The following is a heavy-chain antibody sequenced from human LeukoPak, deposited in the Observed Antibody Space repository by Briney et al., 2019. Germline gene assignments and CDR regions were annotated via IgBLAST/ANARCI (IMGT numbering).Heavy chain of an antibody. CDR2: MNPNSGNT. D-gene: IGHD2-2*01. Sequence: ASVKVSCKASGYTFTSYDITWVRQATGQGLGWMGWMNPNSGNTGYAQKFQGGVTMNRNTYISTAYMGLSGLRSEDRAVDCCARGSSMGPGGWGQGTLVTVSS. CDR1: GYTFTSYD. V-gene: IGHV1-8*01. J-gene: IGHJ4*02. CDR3: ARGSSMGPGG.